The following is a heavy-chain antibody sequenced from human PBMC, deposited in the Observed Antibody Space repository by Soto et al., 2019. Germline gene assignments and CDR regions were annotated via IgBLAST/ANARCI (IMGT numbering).Heavy chain of an antibody. D-gene: IGHD3-10*01. CDR2: INDSGNI. Sequence: QVQLQQWGAGLLKPSETLSLTCAVYGGSFSGYQWSWIRQTPGKGLEWIGEINDSGNINYNPSLKRRVSIFVDTAKKQISLKLSSVTAADTAVYYCARGLILWFGELSRRGGYYYCMDVWGKGTTVTVSS. J-gene: IGHJ6*03. V-gene: IGHV4-34*01. CDR1: GGSFSGYQ. CDR3: ARGLILWFGELSRRGGYYYCMDV.